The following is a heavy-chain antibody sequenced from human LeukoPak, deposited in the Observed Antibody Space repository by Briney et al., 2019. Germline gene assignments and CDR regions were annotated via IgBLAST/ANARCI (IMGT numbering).Heavy chain of an antibody. CDR3: ARERTFAY. CDR2: VSGSGGST. Sequence: TGGSLRLSCAASGYTFISYAMSWVRQAPGKGLEWVSAVSGSGGSTYYADSVKGRFTVSRDNSKDTLYLQMNSLRAEDTAVYYCARERTFAYWGQGTLVTVSS. J-gene: IGHJ4*02. CDR1: GYTFISYA. V-gene: IGHV3-23*01.